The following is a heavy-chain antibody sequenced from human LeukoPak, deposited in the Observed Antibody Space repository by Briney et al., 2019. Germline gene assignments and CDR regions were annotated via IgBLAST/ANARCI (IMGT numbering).Heavy chain of an antibody. J-gene: IGHJ4*02. CDR3: ARAPLVVPAAVYYFDY. D-gene: IGHD2-2*01. CDR1: GGSFSGYY. CDR2: INHSGST. V-gene: IGHV4-34*01. Sequence: SETLSLTCAVYGGSFSGYYWSWIRQPPGKGLEWIGEINHSGSTNYNPSLKSRVTISVDTSKNQFSLKLSSVTAADTAVYYCARAPLVVPAAVYYFDYWGQGTLVTVSS.